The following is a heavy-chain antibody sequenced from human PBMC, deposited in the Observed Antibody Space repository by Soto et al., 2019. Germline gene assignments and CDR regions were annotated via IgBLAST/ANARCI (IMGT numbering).Heavy chain of an antibody. CDR3: ARDFRTIPIFAVCKVSGMDV. CDR1: GYTFTRYY. D-gene: IGHD3-3*01. V-gene: IGHV1-46*01. CDR2: INPSGVRT. Sequence: QVQLVQSGAEVKKPGASVKVSCKSSGYTFTRYYVHWVRQAPGQGLEWMGVINPSGVRTRYAQKFQGRVTMSRATSTSTVYIELSSLRSEDTAVYYCARDFRTIPIFAVCKVSGMDVWGQGTTVTVSS. J-gene: IGHJ6*02.